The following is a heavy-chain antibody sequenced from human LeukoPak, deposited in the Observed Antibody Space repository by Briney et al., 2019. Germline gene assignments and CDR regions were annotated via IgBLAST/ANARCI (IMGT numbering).Heavy chain of an antibody. CDR3: ARGSRYSSSWYHWYFDL. CDR2: IYYSGST. J-gene: IGHJ2*01. V-gene: IGHV4-59*12. D-gene: IGHD6-13*01. Sequence: PSETLSLTCTVSGGSISSYYWSWIRQPPGKGLEWIGYIYYSGSTNYNPSLKSRVTISVDTSKNQFSLKLSSVTAADTAVYYCARGSRYSSSWYHWYFDLWGRGTLVTVSS. CDR1: GGSISSYY.